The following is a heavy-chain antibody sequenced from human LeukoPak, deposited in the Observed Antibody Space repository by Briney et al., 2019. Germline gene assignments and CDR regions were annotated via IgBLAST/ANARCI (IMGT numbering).Heavy chain of an antibody. Sequence: SETLSLTCAVYGGSFSGYYWSWIRQPPGTGLEWIGEINHSGSTNYNPSLKSRVTISVDTSKNQFSLKLSSVTAADTAVYYCARKGPGYSLYYFDYWGQGTLVTVSS. D-gene: IGHD1-1*01. CDR1: GGSFSGYY. V-gene: IGHV4-34*01. CDR3: ARKGPGYSLYYFDY. CDR2: INHSGST. J-gene: IGHJ4*02.